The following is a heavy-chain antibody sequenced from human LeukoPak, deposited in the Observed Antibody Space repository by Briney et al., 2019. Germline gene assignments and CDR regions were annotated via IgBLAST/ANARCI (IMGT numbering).Heavy chain of an antibody. D-gene: IGHD4-17*01. CDR2: IYYSGST. Sequence: SETLSLTCTVSGGSISSYYWSWIRQPPGKGLEWIGYIYYSGSTNYNPSLKSRVTISVDTSKNQFSLKLSSVTAADTAVYYCASYGDYQDAFDIWGQGTMVTVSS. J-gene: IGHJ3*02. CDR1: GGSISSYY. V-gene: IGHV4-59*08. CDR3: ASYGDYQDAFDI.